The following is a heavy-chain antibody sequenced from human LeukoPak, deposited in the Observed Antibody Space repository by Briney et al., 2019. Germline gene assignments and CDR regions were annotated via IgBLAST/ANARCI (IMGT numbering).Heavy chain of an antibody. CDR3: AKDPLLRYFDWLLLFDY. V-gene: IGHV3-23*01. D-gene: IGHD3-9*01. J-gene: IGHJ4*02. CDR1: GFTFSSYA. Sequence: GGSLRLSCAASGFTFSSYAMSWVRQAPGKGLEWVSAISGSGGSTHYADSVKGRFTISRDNSKNTLYLQMNSLRAEDTAVYYCAKDPLLRYFDWLLLFDYWGQGTLATVSS. CDR2: ISGSGGST.